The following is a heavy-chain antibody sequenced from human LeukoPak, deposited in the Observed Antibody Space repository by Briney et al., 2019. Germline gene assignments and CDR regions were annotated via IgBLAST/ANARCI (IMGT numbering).Heavy chain of an antibody. CDR1: GGTFSSYA. CDR2: IIPILGIA. J-gene: IGHJ6*02. Sequence: GASVKVSCKASGGTFSSYAISWVRQAPGQGLEWMGRIIPILGIANYAQKFQGRVTITADKSTSTAYMELSRLRSDDTAVYYCARDLAAAVRDYYYYGMDVWGQGTTVTVSS. V-gene: IGHV1-69*04. D-gene: IGHD6-13*01. CDR3: ARDLAAAVRDYYYYGMDV.